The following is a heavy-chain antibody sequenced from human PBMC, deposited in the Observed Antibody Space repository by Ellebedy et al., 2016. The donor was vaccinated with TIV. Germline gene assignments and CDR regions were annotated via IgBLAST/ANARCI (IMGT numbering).Heavy chain of an antibody. CDR3: ARQRRDGYNWRGVFDY. J-gene: IGHJ4*02. CDR2: IYPDDSDT. CDR1: GYSFTSYW. V-gene: IGHV5-51*01. D-gene: IGHD5-24*01. Sequence: GESLKISXKGSGYSFTSYWIGWVRQMPGKGLEWMGIIYPDDSDTRYSPSFQGQVTISADKSISTAYLQWSSLKASDTAMYYCARQRRDGYNWRGVFDYWGQGTLVTVSS.